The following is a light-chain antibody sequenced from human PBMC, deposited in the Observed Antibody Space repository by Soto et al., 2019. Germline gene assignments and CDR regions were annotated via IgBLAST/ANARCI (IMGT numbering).Light chain of an antibody. CDR1: SSDVGGYNY. V-gene: IGLV2-14*01. J-gene: IGLJ2*01. CDR2: DVS. Sequence: QSALTQPASVSGSPGQSITISCTGTSSDVGGYNYVSWYQQHPGKAPKLMIYDVSNRPSGVSNRFSGSKSGNTASLTISGLQAEDEADYYCSSYTSSSPDVVFGGRTKLTVL. CDR3: SSYTSSSPDVV.